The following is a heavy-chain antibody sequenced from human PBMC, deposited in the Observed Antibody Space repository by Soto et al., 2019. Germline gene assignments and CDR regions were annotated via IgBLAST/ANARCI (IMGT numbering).Heavy chain of an antibody. Sequence: SVKVSCKASGGTFSSYAISWVRQAPGQGLEWMGGIIPIFGTANYAQKFQGRVTMTRDTSITTAYMELSRLRSDDTAVYYCARDVVGSDYFDSWGQGTLVTVSS. CDR2: IIPIFGTA. V-gene: IGHV1-69*05. CDR1: GGTFSSYA. D-gene: IGHD1-26*01. CDR3: ARDVVGSDYFDS. J-gene: IGHJ4*02.